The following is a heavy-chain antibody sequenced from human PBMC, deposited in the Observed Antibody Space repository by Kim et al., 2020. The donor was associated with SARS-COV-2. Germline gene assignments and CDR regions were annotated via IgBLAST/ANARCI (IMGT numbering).Heavy chain of an antibody. V-gene: IGHV4-59*01. J-gene: IGHJ3*02. Sequence: SETLSLTCTASGGSISSYYWSWIRQPPGKGLEWIGNIYYSGSTNYNPSLKSRVTISVDTSKNQFSLKLSSVTAADTAVYYCARAHEYSGYDPARDAFDIWGQGTMVTVSS. D-gene: IGHD5-12*01. CDR2: IYYSGST. CDR1: GGSISSYY. CDR3: ARAHEYSGYDPARDAFDI.